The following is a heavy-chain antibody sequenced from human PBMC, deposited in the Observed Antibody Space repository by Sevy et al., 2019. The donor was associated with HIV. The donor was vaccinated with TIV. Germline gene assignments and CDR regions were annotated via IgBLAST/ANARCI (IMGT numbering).Heavy chain of an antibody. CDR2: IKQDGSEK. Sequence: GVSLRLSCAASGFTFSNYWMTWVRQAPGKGLEWVAHIKQDGSEKHYVDSVKGRFTISRDNSKNSVYLQMNSLRAEDTAVYFCAREGYYDYIWGSYRYFNDYWGQGTLVTVSS. V-gene: IGHV3-7*03. CDR3: AREGYYDYIWGSYRYFNDY. J-gene: IGHJ4*02. D-gene: IGHD3-16*02. CDR1: GFTFSNYW.